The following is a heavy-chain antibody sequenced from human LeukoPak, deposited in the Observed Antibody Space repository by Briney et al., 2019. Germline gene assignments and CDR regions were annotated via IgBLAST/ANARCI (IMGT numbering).Heavy chain of an antibody. D-gene: IGHD6-13*01. V-gene: IGHV1-2*04. CDR1: GYTFTGYY. CDR3: ARGADSSSWYSRAYYFDY. CDR2: INPNSGGT. J-gene: IGHJ4*02. Sequence: ASVKVSCKASGYTFTGYYMHWVRQAPGQGLEWMGWINPNSGGTNYAQKFQGWVTMTRDTSISTAYMELSGLRSDDTAVYYCARGADSSSWYSRAYYFDYWGQGTLVTVSS.